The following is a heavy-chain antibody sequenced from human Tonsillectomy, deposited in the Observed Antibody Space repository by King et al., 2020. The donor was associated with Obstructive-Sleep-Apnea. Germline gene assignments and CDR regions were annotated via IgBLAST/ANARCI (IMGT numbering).Heavy chain of an antibody. Sequence: VQLQESGPGLVKPSETLSLTCTVSGYSISSGYYWGWIRQPPVKGLEWIGSSYHSGSTYYNPSLKSRVTISVDTSKNQFSLKLSSVTAADTAVYYCARVGDSSGMYYFDYWGQGTLVTVSS. V-gene: IGHV4-38-2*02. CDR2: SYHSGST. D-gene: IGHD3-22*01. J-gene: IGHJ4*02. CDR1: GYSISSGYY. CDR3: ARVGDSSGMYYFDY.